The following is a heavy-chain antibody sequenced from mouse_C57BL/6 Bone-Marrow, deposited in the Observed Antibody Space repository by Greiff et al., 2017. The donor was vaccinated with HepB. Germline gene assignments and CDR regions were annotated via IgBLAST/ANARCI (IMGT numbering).Heavy chain of an antibody. J-gene: IGHJ2*01. V-gene: IGHV1-66*01. CDR1: GYSFTSYY. CDR2: IYPGSGNT. D-gene: IGHD1-1*01. CDR3: ARGDYGSSTRYFDY. Sequence: QVQLQQSGPELVKPGASVKISCKASGYSFTSYYIHWVKQRPGQGLEWIGWIYPGSGNTKYNEKFKGKATLTADTSSSTAYMQLSSLTSEDSAVYYCARGDYGSSTRYFDYWGQGTTLTVSS.